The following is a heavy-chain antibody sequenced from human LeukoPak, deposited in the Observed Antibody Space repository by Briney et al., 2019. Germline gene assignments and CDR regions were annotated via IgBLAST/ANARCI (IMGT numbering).Heavy chain of an antibody. CDR2: IYYSGST. CDR1: GYSISSGYY. V-gene: IGHV4-38-2*02. D-gene: IGHD1-14*01. Sequence: SETLSLTCTVSGYSISSGYYWGWIRQPPGKGLEWIGSIYYSGSTYYNPSLKSRVTISVDTSKNQFSLKLSSVTAADTAVYYCARDKPGDYYYGMDVWGQGTTVTVSS. J-gene: IGHJ6*02. CDR3: ARDKPGDYYYGMDV.